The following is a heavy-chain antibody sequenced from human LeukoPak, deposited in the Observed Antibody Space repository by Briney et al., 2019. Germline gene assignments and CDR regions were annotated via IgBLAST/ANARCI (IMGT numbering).Heavy chain of an antibody. Sequence: ASVKVSCKASGYIFTSYGISWVRQAPGQGLEWMGWISAYNGNTNYAQKLQGRVTMTTDTSTSTAYMELRSLRSDDTAVYYCAREVGSSGYYSRPVPLFIDYWGQGTLVTVSS. D-gene: IGHD3-22*01. CDR3: AREVGSSGYYSRPVPLFIDY. V-gene: IGHV1-18*01. CDR2: ISAYNGNT. CDR1: GYIFTSYG. J-gene: IGHJ4*02.